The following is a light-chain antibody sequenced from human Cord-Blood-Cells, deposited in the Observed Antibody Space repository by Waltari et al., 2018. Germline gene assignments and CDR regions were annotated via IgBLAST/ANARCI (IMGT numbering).Light chain of an antibody. CDR2: AAS. V-gene: IGKV1-39*01. CDR1: QSISIY. Sequence: IQITHSPSSLSASVGVRVTITFRASQSISIYLNWYQHKPGKAPKLLIYAASSLQSGVPSRFSGSGSGTDFTLTISSLHPEDVATYYCQQSYSTPRTFGRGTKLEIK. J-gene: IGKJ2*01. CDR3: QQSYSTPRT.